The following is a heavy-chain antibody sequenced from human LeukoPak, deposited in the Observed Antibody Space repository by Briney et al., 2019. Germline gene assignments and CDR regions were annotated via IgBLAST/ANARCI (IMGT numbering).Heavy chain of an antibody. CDR2: IYYSGST. J-gene: IGHJ6*03. Sequence: SETLSLTCTVSGGSISSSSYYWGWIRQPPGKGPEWIGSIYYSGSTYYNPSLKSRVTISVDTSKNQFSLKLSSVTAADTAMYYCASPRFGTYYYFCMDVWGKGTTVTVSS. CDR3: ASPRFGTYYYFCMDV. V-gene: IGHV4-39*01. D-gene: IGHD3-16*01. CDR1: GGSISSSSYY.